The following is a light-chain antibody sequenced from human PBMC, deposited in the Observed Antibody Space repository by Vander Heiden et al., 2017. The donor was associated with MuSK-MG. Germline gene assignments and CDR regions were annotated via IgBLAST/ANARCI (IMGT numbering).Light chain of an antibody. J-gene: IGKJ1*01. CDR1: QSVNGK. CDR2: GVS. CDR3: QNWGT. V-gene: IGKV3-15*01. Sequence: IVMTQSPATLSVSPGERATLSCRASQSVNGKLAWYQQRPGQAPRLLMYGVSTRATGVPARFSGSGSGTEFTLTSSSLQSEDFAVYYCQNWGTLGQGTKVKSN.